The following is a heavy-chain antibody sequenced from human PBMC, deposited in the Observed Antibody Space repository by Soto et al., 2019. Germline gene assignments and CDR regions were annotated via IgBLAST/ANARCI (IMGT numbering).Heavy chain of an antibody. J-gene: IGHJ5*02. Sequence: PSETLSLTCTVSGGSISSGNYYWNWIRQHPGKGLEWIGYIYNGGSASYNPSLQSRVTISVDTSKNQFSLKLSSVTAADTAVYYCARDKIAAAALNWFDPWGQGTLVTVSS. D-gene: IGHD6-13*01. CDR1: GGSISSGNYY. CDR3: ARDKIAAAALNWFDP. V-gene: IGHV4-31*02. CDR2: IYNGGSA.